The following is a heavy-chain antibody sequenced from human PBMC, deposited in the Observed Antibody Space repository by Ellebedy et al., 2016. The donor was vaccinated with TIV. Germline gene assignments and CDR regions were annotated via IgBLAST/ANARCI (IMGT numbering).Heavy chain of an antibody. CDR3: AGQAGSDWFNY. D-gene: IGHD6-25*01. CDR1: GFTFSRYW. V-gene: IGHV3-74*01. J-gene: IGHJ5*01. CDR2: INKEGTST. Sequence: GESLKISCEASGFTFSRYWMHWVRHTPGKGLMWVSRINKEGTSTGYAESVKGRFTMSRDNALNTMFLQMYSLGAEDTGGYYCAGQAGSDWFNYWGQGTLVSVSS.